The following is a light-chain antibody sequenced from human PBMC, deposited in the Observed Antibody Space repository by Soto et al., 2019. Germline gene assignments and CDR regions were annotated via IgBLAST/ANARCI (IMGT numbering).Light chain of an antibody. CDR2: EVT. J-gene: IGLJ1*01. CDR1: SSDIGAYNY. Sequence: QSVLIQPPSASGSPGQSVTISCTGTSSDIGAYNYVSWYQQNPGKAPKLVISEVTKRPSGVPDRFSGSKSGNTASLTVSGLQAEDEADYFCSSYAGNNKYVFGPGTKLTVL. V-gene: IGLV2-8*01. CDR3: SSYAGNNKYV.